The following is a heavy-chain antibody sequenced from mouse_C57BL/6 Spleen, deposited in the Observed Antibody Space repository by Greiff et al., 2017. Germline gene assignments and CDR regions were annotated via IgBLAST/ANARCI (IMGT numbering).Heavy chain of an antibody. CDR2: IDPSDSYT. CDR1: GYTFTSYW. D-gene: IGHD1-1*02. CDR3: ARGGWVPSYAMDY. Sequence: QVQLQQPGAELVLPGASVKLSCKASGYTFTSYWLHWVKQRPGQGLEWIGEIDPSDSYTNYNQKFKGKSTVTVDKSSSTAYMQLSSLTTEDSAIYYCARGGWVPSYAMDYWGQGTSVTVSS. V-gene: IGHV1-69*01. J-gene: IGHJ4*01.